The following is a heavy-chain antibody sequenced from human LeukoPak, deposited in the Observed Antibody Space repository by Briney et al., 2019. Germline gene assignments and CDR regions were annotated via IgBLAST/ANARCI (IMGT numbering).Heavy chain of an antibody. J-gene: IGHJ4*02. CDR1: GYTFTGYY. V-gene: IGHV1-2*02. CDR3: ARVPVMAYDSSGCYYRGFDY. CDR2: INPNSGGT. D-gene: IGHD3-22*01. Sequence: GASVKVSCKASGYTFTGYYLHWVRQAPGQGLEWMGWINPNSGGTNYAQKFQGRVTMTRDTSISTAYMELSRLRSDDTAVYYCARVPVMAYDSSGCYYRGFDYWGQGTLVTVSS.